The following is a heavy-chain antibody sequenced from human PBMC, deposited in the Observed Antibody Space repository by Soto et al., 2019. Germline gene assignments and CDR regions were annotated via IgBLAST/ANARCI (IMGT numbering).Heavy chain of an antibody. CDR2: IYSGGST. V-gene: IGHV3-66*01. CDR3: ARDRRAAMAVAGTGWYYYGMDV. CDR1: GFTVSSNY. Sequence: EVQLVESGGGLVQPGGSLRLSCAASGFTVSSNYMSWVRQAPGKGLEWVSVIYSGGSTYYADSVKGRFTISRDNSKNXXYXQXXSLRAEETAVYYCARDRRAAMAVAGTGWYYYGMDVWGQGTTVTVSS. D-gene: IGHD6-19*01. J-gene: IGHJ6*02.